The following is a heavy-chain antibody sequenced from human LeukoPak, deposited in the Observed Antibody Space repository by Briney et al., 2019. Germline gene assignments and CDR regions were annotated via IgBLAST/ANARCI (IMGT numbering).Heavy chain of an antibody. CDR3: ARTRIWNQFDY. CDR1: GYTFTGYY. J-gene: IGHJ4*02. Sequence: VASVKVSCKASGYTFTGYYMHWVRQAPGQGLEWMGWINPNSGGTNYAQKFQGRVAMTRDTSISTAYMELSRLRSDDTAVYYCARTRIWNQFDYWGQGTLVTVSS. CDR2: INPNSGGT. D-gene: IGHD1-1*01. V-gene: IGHV1-2*02.